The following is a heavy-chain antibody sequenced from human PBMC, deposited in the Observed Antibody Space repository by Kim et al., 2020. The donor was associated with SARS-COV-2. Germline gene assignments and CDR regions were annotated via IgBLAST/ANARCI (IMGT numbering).Heavy chain of an antibody. J-gene: IGHJ6*02. Sequence: GGSLRLSCAASGFTFSSYAMHWVRQAPGKGLEWVAVISYDGSNKYYADSVKGRFTISRDNSKNTLYLQMNSLRAEDTAVYYCARGDSSGWYVVYYYYYGMDVWGQGTTVTVSS. V-gene: IGHV3-30*04. D-gene: IGHD6-19*01. CDR2: ISYDGSNK. CDR3: ARGDSSGWYVVYYYYYGMDV. CDR1: GFTFSSYA.